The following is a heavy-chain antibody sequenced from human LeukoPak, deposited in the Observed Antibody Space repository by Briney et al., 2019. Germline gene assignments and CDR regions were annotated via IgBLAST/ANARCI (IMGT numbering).Heavy chain of an antibody. V-gene: IGHV3-21*04. J-gene: IGHJ6*02. CDR1: GFTFSSYS. CDR3: AREDVVLVDAVRYYYYGMDV. Sequence: GGSLRLSCAASGFTFSSYSMNWVRQAPGNGLEWVSSISSSSSYIYYADSVKGRFTISRDNAKNSLYLQMNSLRAEDTAVYYCAREDVVLVDAVRYYYYGMDVWGQGTTVTVSS. CDR2: ISSSSSYI. D-gene: IGHD2-8*01.